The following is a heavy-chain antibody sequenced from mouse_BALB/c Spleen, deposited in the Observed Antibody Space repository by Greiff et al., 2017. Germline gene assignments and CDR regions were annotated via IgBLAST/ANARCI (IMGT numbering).Heavy chain of an antibody. V-gene: IGHV5-4*02. CDR2: ISDGGSYT. D-gene: IGHD2-1*01. CDR3: ARDEGDGNYGAMDD. J-gene: IGHJ4*01. CDR1: GFTFSDYY. Sequence: EVQLVESGGGLVKPGGSLKLSCAASGFTFSDYYMYWVRQTPEKRLEWVATISDGGSYTYYPDSVKGRFTISRDNAKNNLYLQMSSLKSEDTAMYYCARDEGDGNYGAMDDWGQGTSVTVSS.